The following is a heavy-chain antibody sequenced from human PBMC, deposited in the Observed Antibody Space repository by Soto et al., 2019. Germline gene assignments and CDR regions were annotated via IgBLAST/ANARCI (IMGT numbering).Heavy chain of an antibody. CDR2: ISDTT. Sequence: ISYALNRKRKTPGKGLEWVSTISDTTYYADSVKGRFTISRDNSKNTLYLQMNNLRAEDTAVYYFAKDTPDMNGWFYLDYWGQGARVTVPS. V-gene: IGHV3-23*01. CDR1: ISYA. J-gene: IGHJ4*02. CDR3: AKDTPDMNGWFYLDY. D-gene: IGHD6-19*01.